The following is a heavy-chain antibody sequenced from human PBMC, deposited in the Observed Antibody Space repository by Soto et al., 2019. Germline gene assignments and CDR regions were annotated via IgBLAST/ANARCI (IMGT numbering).Heavy chain of an antibody. CDR2: ISYDGSNK. CDR3: ARDGVLLWFGESSQNWFDP. D-gene: IGHD3-10*01. V-gene: IGHV3-30-3*01. J-gene: IGHJ5*02. CDR1: GFTFSSYA. Sequence: QVQLVESGGGVVQPGRSLRLSCAASGFTFSSYAMHWVRQAPGKGLEWVAVISYDGSNKYYADSVKGRFTISRDNSKNTLYLQMNSLRAEDTAVYYCARDGVLLWFGESSQNWFDPWGQGTLVTVSP.